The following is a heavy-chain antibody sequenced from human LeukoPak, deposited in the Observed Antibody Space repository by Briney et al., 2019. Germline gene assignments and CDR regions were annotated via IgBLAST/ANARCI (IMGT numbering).Heavy chain of an antibody. CDR1: GYTFTSYA. D-gene: IGHD2-15*01. J-gene: IGHJ4*02. CDR2: INAGNGNT. V-gene: IGHV1-3*01. Sequence: ASVKVSCKASGYTFTSYAMHWVRQAPGQRLEWMGWINAGNGNTKYSQKFQGRVTITRDTSASTAYMELSSLRSEDTAVYYCASVDCSGGSCYSFFVYWGQGTLVTVSS. CDR3: ASVDCSGGSCYSFFVY.